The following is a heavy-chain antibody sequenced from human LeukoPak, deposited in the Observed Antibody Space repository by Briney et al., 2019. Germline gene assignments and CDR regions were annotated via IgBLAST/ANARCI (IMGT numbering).Heavy chain of an antibody. J-gene: IGHJ6*02. Sequence: VASVKVSCTASGYTFTSYAMNWVRQAPGQGLEWMGWINTNTGNPTYAQGSTGRFVFSLDTSVSTAYLQISSLKAEDTAVYYCARTYSSSWLRLYYYYGMDVWGQGTTVTVSS. CDR2: INTNTGNP. CDR3: ARTYSSSWLRLYYYYGMDV. V-gene: IGHV7-4-1*02. D-gene: IGHD6-13*01. CDR1: GYTFTSYA.